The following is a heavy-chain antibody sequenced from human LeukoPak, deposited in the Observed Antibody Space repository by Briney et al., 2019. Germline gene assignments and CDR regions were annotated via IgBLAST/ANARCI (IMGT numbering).Heavy chain of an antibody. Sequence: GGSLRLSCAASGFTFSTYAMAWVRQAPGKGLEWVAFIRSDGSVENYTGSVKGRFTISRDNSKNTLYVQMNSLRLEDTAVYYCGKHDSASDFWGQGTLVTVSS. CDR3: GKHDSASDF. V-gene: IGHV3-30*02. CDR1: GFTFSTYA. D-gene: IGHD1-26*01. CDR2: IRSDGSVE. J-gene: IGHJ4*02.